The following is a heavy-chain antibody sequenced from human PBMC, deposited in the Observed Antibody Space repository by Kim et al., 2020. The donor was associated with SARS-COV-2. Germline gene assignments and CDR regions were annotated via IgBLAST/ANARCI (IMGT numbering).Heavy chain of an antibody. V-gene: IGHV4-34*01. D-gene: IGHD2-21*01. J-gene: IGHJ6*02. CDR2: INHSGST. CDR1: GGSFSGYY. Sequence: SETLSLTCAVYGGSFSGYYWSWIRQPPGKGLEWIGEINHSGSTNYNPSLKSRVTISVDTSKNQFSLKLSSVTAADTAVYYCARGGRAHIGGGMDVWGQGTTVTVSS. CDR3: ARGGRAHIGGGMDV.